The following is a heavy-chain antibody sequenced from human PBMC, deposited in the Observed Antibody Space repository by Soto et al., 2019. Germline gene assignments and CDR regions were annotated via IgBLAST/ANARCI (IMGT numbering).Heavy chain of an antibody. Sequence: EVKLLESGGGLVQPGGSLRLSCAASGFTFSSYSMSWVRQAPGKGLEWVSHITASGGTTYYADSVKGRFTISRNPSTNTLYLQMNSLGAEDTAVYYCAKCIQVFWNQDAFNIWGQGTMVTVSS. V-gene: IGHV3-23*01. J-gene: IGHJ3*02. CDR2: ITASGGTT. CDR3: AKCIQVFWNQDAFNI. CDR1: GFTFSSYS. D-gene: IGHD1-1*01.